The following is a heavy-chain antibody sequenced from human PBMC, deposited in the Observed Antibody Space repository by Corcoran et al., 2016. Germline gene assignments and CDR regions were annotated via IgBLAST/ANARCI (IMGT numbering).Heavy chain of an antibody. CDR2: INHSGST. V-gene: IGHV4-34*01. D-gene: IGHD6-13*01. J-gene: IGHJ6*02. CDR1: GGSFSGYY. Sequence: QVQLQQWGAGLLKPSETLSLTCAVYGGSFSGYYWSWIRQPPGKGLEWIGEINHSGSTNYNPSLKSRVTISVDTSKNQFSLKLSSVTAADTALYYCARVFLGQRYSSSWYEIGAKKYYYGMDVWGQGTTVTVSS. CDR3: ARVFLGQRYSSSWYEIGAKKYYYGMDV.